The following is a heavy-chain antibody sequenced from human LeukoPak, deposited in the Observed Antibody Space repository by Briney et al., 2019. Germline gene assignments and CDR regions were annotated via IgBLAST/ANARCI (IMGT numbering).Heavy chain of an antibody. Sequence: GGSLRLSCAASGFTFSTYAVNWVPHARGKGLEWVSAISSSGGTTYYADSVKGRFSISRDNSKNTLYLRMNSLRAEDTAIYYCAKDRNAWPTNFDSWGQGTLVTVSA. D-gene: IGHD5-24*01. CDR2: ISSSGGTT. CDR1: GFTFSTYA. V-gene: IGHV3-23*01. J-gene: IGHJ4*02. CDR3: AKDRNAWPTNFDS.